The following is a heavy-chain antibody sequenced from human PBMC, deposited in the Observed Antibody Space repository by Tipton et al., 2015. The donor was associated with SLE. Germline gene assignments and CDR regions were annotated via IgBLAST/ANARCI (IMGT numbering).Heavy chain of an antibody. V-gene: IGHV4-34*01. CDR2: INHSGST. Sequence: TLSLTCAVYGESFSGYYWTWIRQPPGKGLEWIGEINHSGSTYYNPSLKSRVTISVDTSKNQFSLKLSSVTAADTAVYYCARSTLGYCSGGSCYGGNFDDWGQGTLVTVSS. CDR3: ARSTLGYCSGGSCYGGNFDD. J-gene: IGHJ4*02. CDR1: GESFSGYY. D-gene: IGHD2-15*01.